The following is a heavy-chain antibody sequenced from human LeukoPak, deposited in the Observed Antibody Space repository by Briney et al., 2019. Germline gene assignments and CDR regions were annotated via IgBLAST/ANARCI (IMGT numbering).Heavy chain of an antibody. J-gene: IGHJ6*03. V-gene: IGHV4-4*07. CDR1: GGSISSYY. D-gene: IGHD6-13*01. CDR3: ARDLGAAGTFYYYYYMDV. CDR2: IYASGST. Sequence: PSETLSLTCTVSGGSISSYYWSWIRQPAGKGLEWIGRIYASGSTNYNPSLKSRVTMSVDTSKNQFSLKLSSVTAADTAVYYCARDLGAAGTFYYYYYMDVWGKGTTVTVSS.